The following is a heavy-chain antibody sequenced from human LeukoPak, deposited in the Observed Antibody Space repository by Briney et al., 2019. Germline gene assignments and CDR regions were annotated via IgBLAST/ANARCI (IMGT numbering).Heavy chain of an antibody. CDR2: INPNSGGT. Sequence: ASVKVSCKASGYTFTSYGISWVRQAPGQGLEWMGRINPNSGGTNYAQKFQGRVTMTRDTSISTAYMELSRLRSDDTAVYYCARASTAMAYFDYWGQGTLVTVSS. J-gene: IGHJ4*02. CDR1: GYTFTSYG. V-gene: IGHV1-2*06. CDR3: ARASTAMAYFDY. D-gene: IGHD5-18*01.